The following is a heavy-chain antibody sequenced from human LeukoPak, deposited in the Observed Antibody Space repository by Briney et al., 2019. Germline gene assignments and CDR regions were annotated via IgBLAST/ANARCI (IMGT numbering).Heavy chain of an antibody. D-gene: IGHD6-25*01. CDR2: ITSGGGTT. Sequence: ESLCLSCAASGFSFSNYAMSWVRQAPGKALEWISAITSGGGTTYYAGSVKGRFTISIDNSKNTLYLQMNSLRAEDTAVYYCARDPPRAAWVFDYWGQGTLVSVSS. CDR3: ARDPPRAAWVFDY. J-gene: IGHJ4*02. CDR1: GFSFSNYA. V-gene: IGHV3-23*01.